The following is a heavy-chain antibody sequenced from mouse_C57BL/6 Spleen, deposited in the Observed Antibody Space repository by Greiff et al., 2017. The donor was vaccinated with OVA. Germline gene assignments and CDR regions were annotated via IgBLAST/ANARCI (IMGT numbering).Heavy chain of an antibody. J-gene: IGHJ4*01. CDR3: ARNYYDPYYYAMDY. CDR1: GYTFTSYW. V-gene: IGHV1-64*01. Sequence: QVQLQQPGAELVKPGASVKLSCKASGYTFTSYWMHWVKQRPGQGLEWIGMIHPNSGSTNYNEKFKTKATLTVDKSSSTAYMQLSSLTSEDSAVYYCARNYYDPYYYAMDYWGQGTSVTVSS. D-gene: IGHD2-4*01. CDR2: IHPNSGST.